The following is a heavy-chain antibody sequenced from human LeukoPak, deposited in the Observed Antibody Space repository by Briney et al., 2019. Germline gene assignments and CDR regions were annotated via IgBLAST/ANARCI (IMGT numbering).Heavy chain of an antibody. Sequence: GGSLRLSCAASGFTFSSYEMNWVRQAPGKGLEWISYISSSGSTIYYADSVNGRFTISRDNAKNSLYLQMNSLRAEDTAVYYCAREGSGSIYNWFDPWGQGTLVTVSS. D-gene: IGHD3-10*01. V-gene: IGHV3-48*03. J-gene: IGHJ5*02. CDR3: AREGSGSIYNWFDP. CDR1: GFTFSSYE. CDR2: ISSSGSTI.